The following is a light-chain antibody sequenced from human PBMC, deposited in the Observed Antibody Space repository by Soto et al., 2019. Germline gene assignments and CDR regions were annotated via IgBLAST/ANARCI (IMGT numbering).Light chain of an antibody. J-gene: IGKJ1*01. Sequence: EIVMTQSPATLSVSPGEEATLSCRASQTVTSNYLVWYQQRPGQAPRLLIYGASTRAAGFPARFSGSGSGTDFTLTISSLQSEDFAVYYCQQYDNWPWTFGQGTKVDI. V-gene: IGKV3-15*01. CDR1: QTVTSNY. CDR3: QQYDNWPWT. CDR2: GAS.